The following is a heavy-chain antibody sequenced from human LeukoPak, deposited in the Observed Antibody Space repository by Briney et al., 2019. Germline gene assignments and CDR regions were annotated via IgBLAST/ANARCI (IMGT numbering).Heavy chain of an antibody. CDR3: ARGPSGYHNT. Sequence: GGSLRLSCAASGFTFSNYEMHWVRQAPGKGLEWVSYISSSGSDIYYADSVKGRFTISRDNAKNSLYLHMNSPRAEDTAVYYCARGPSGYHNTGGQGTLVTVSS. V-gene: IGHV3-48*03. D-gene: IGHD5-12*01. J-gene: IGHJ4*02. CDR2: ISSSGSDI. CDR1: GFTFSNYE.